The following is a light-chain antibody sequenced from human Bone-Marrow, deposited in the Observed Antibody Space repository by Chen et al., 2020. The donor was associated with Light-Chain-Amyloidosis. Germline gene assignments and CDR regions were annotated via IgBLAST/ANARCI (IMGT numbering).Light chain of an antibody. CDR3: QSYDSPHVV. J-gene: IGLJ2*01. CDR1: SPNIGAGYD. V-gene: IGLV1-40*01. Sequence: QSVLTQPPSVSGAPGQRVTISCTGSSPNIGAGYDVHWYQQLPGTAPKLLIYGNSNRPSGVPDRFSGSKSGTSPSLAITGLQAEDEADYYCQSYDSPHVVFGGGTKLTVL. CDR2: GNS.